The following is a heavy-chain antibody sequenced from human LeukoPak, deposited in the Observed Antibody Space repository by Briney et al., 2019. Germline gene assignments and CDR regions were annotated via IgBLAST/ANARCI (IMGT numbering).Heavy chain of an antibody. CDR1: GFAFHNYA. Sequence: GGSLRLSCVGSGFAFHNYAMHWVRRPPGKGLEWVSAINWNSDTKAYADSVKGRSTISRDRARNSLYLQMDSLRPEDAALYYCAKDTGGNGAYFYAMDVWGTGTTVTVSS. V-gene: IGHV3-9*01. CDR2: INWNSDTK. CDR3: AKDTGGNGAYFYAMDV. J-gene: IGHJ6*04. D-gene: IGHD4-23*01.